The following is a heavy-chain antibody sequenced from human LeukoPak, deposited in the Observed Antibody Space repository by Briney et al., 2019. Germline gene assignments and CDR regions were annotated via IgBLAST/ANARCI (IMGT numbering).Heavy chain of an antibody. V-gene: IGHV4-59*13. CDR3: ARGGLGISRGDYFGH. CDR2: IYYTGST. Sequence: SENLSLTCTFSGCFIHYYFRSLVPPAPGEGLGVDGYIYYTGSTNYNPFLKSRVTISIDTSKNQFSLKLSSVTAADTAVYYCARGGLGISRGDYFGHWGQGTLVTVSS. CDR1: GCFIHYYF. J-gene: IGHJ4*02. D-gene: IGHD7-27*01.